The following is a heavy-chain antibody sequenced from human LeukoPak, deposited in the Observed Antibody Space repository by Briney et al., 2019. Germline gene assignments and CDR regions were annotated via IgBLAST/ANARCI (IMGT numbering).Heavy chain of an antibody. Sequence: PSETLSLTCTVSGGSISSYYWSWIRQPAGKGLEWIGRIYTSGSTNYNPSLKSRVTMSVDTSKNQFSLKLSSVTAADTAVYYCARDRIVGATLDYFDYWGREPWSPSPQ. CDR1: GGSISSYY. D-gene: IGHD1-26*01. CDR3: ARDRIVGATLDYFDY. CDR2: IYTSGST. J-gene: IGHJ4*02. V-gene: IGHV4-4*07.